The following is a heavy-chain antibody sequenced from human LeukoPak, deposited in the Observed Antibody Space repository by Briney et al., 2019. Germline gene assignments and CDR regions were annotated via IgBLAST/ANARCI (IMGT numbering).Heavy chain of an antibody. J-gene: IGHJ3*02. CDR2: ISSSSSYI. V-gene: IGHV3-21*01. D-gene: IGHD3-3*01. Sequence: GGSLRLSCAASGFTFSSYWMHWVRQAPGKGLEWVSSISSSSSYIYYADSVKGRFTISRDNAKNSLYLQMNSLRAEDTAVYYCARGDYDFWSGGIFDAFDIWGQGTMVTVSS. CDR1: GFTFSSYW. CDR3: ARGDYDFWSGGIFDAFDI.